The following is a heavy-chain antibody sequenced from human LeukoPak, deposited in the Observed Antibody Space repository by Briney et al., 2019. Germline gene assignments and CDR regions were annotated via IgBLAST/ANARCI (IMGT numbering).Heavy chain of an antibody. D-gene: IGHD3-22*01. J-gene: IGHJ6*02. V-gene: IGHV4-39*07. CDR2: IYYSGST. Sequence: SETLSLTCTVSGGSISSSSYSWGWIRQPPGKGLEWIGSIYYSGSTYYNPSLKSRVTISVDTSKNQFSLKLSSVTAADTAVYYCARDDYYYDSSGYSESTGYYYYGMDVWGQGTTVTVSS. CDR3: ARDDYYYDSSGYSESTGYYYYGMDV. CDR1: GGSISSSSYS.